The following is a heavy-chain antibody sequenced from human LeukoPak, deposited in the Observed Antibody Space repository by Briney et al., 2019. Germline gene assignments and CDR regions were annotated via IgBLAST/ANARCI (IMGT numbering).Heavy chain of an antibody. CDR2: IIPIFGTA. CDR3: ARDMTYCTNGVCLAPWFDP. Sequence: SVKVSCKASGGTFSSYAISWVRQAPGQGLEWMGGIIPIFGTANYAQKFQGRVAITADESTSTAYMELSSLRSEDTAVYYCARDMTYCTNGVCLAPWFDPWGQGTLVTVSS. CDR1: GGTFSSYA. J-gene: IGHJ5*02. V-gene: IGHV1-69*13. D-gene: IGHD2-8*01.